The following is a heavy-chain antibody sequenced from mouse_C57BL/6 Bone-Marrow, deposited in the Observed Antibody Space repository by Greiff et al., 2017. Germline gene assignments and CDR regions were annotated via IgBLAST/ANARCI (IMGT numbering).Heavy chain of an antibody. Sequence: VQLKESGAELVRPGASVKLSCTASGFNIKDYYMDWVKQRPEKGLEWIGRFDPEDGDTEYAPKFQGKATMTAEKSANTAYLQLSRLTSEDSAVYYCTTIRRLLNWFAYGGQGTLVTVSA. CDR3: TTIRRLLNWFAY. D-gene: IGHD3-2*02. J-gene: IGHJ3*01. CDR1: GFNIKDYY. V-gene: IGHV14-1*01. CDR2: FDPEDGDT.